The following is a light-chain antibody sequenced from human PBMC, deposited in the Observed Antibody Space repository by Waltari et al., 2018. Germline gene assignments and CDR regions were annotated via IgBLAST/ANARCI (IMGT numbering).Light chain of an antibody. J-gene: IGKJ5*01. CDR3: QQFNNYPPT. CDR1: QGISSA. V-gene: IGKV1D-13*01. CDR2: DAS. Sequence: AIQLTQSTSSLSASVGDRVTITCRASQGISSALAWYQQKPGKAPKLLIYDASSLPSGVPSRFSSSGSGTDFTLTISSLQPEDFATYYCQQFNNYPPTFGHGTRLEIK.